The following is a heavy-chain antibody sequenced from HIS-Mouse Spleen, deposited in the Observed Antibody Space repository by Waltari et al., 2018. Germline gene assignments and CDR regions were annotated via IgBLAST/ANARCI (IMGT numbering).Heavy chain of an antibody. CDR1: GGSISSSSYY. V-gene: IGHV4-39*07. Sequence: QLQLQESGPGLVKPSETLSLTCTVSGGSISSSSYYWGWNRQPPGEGLAGIGSVYDRVGTDYNPSLKSRVTISVDTSKNQFSLKLSSVTAADTAVYYCAREIPYSSSWYDWYFDLWGRGTLVTVSS. CDR3: AREIPYSSSWYDWYFDL. J-gene: IGHJ2*01. CDR2: VYDRVGT. D-gene: IGHD6-13*01.